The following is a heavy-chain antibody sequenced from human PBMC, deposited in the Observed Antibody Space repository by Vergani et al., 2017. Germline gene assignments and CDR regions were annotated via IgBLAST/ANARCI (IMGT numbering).Heavy chain of an antibody. CDR3: AIPFYSSSWTWSGGPXKGY. Sequence: QVQLVQSGAEVKKPGSSVKVSCKASGGTFSSYAISWVRQAPGQGLEWMGGIIPIFGTANYAQKFQGRVTITADESTSTAYMELSSLRSEDTAVYYCAIPFYSSSWTWSGGPXKGYWGQGTLVTVSS. CDR2: IIPIFGTA. CDR1: GGTFSSYA. V-gene: IGHV1-69*13. J-gene: IGHJ4*02. D-gene: IGHD6-13*01.